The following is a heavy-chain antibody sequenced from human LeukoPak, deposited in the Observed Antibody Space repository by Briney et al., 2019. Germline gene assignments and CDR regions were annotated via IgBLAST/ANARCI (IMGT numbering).Heavy chain of an antibody. Sequence: GGSLRLSCAASGFTVSSNYMSWARQAPGKGLEWVSVIYSGGSTYYADSVKGRFTISRDNSKNTLYLQMNSLRAEDTAVYYCASPLLCRLVGDYWGQGTLVTVSS. V-gene: IGHV3-66*01. CDR1: GFTVSSNY. D-gene: IGHD3-16*01. CDR2: IYSGGST. CDR3: ASPLLCRLVGDY. J-gene: IGHJ4*02.